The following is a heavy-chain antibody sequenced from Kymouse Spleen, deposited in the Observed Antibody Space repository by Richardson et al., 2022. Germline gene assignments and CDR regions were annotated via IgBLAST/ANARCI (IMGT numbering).Heavy chain of an antibody. V-gene: IGHV3-15*01. CDR2: IKSKTDGGTT. Sequence: EVQLVESGGGLVKPGGSLRLSCAASGFTFSNAWMSWVRQAPGKGLEWVGRIKSKTDGGTTDYAAPVKGRFTISRDDSKNTLYLQMNSLKTEDTAVYYCTTESSIAARPRFDYWGQGTLVTVSS. CDR3: TTESSIAARPRFDY. J-gene: IGHJ4*02. CDR1: GFTFSNAW. D-gene: IGHD6-6*01.